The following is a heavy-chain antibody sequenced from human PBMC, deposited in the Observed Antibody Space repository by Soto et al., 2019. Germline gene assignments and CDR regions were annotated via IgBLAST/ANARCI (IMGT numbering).Heavy chain of an antibody. D-gene: IGHD1-26*01. J-gene: IGHJ5*02. CDR3: ARHLGSSHISPNWFDP. Sequence: GGSLRLSCAASGFTFSRYSMNWVRQAPGKGLEWDSSISSSSSYIYYADSVKGRFTISRDNAKNSLYLQMNSLRAEDTAVYYCARHLGSSHISPNWFDPWGQGTLVTVSS. CDR1: GFTFSRYS. CDR2: ISSSSSYI. V-gene: IGHV3-21*01.